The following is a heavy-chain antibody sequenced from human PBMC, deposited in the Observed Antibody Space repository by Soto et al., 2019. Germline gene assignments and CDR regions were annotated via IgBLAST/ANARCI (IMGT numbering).Heavy chain of an antibody. CDR3: ARAGQYYDSSGYAN. D-gene: IGHD3-22*01. CDR1: GYSFATSG. Sequence: QVKLVQSGTEVKQPGASMKVSCKASGYSFATSGISWVRQAPGQGLEWMGWISAYNGNTNYDQKLQDRVTMTTDTSTSTAYLELRNLRSADTAVYYCARAGQYYDSSGYANWGQGALGTFSS. V-gene: IGHV1-18*01. J-gene: IGHJ4*02. CDR2: ISAYNGNT.